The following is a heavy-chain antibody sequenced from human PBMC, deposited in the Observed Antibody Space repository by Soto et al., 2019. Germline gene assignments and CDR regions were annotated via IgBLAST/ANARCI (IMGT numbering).Heavy chain of an antibody. CDR1: GFTVSSNY. Sequence: GGSLRLSCAASGFTVSSNYMSWVRQAPGKGLEWVSVIYSGGSTYYADSVKGRFTISRDNSKNTLYLQMNSLRAEDTAVYYCARGSYGVTEYYFDYWGQGTLVTVSS. D-gene: IGHD5-18*01. CDR2: IYSGGST. J-gene: IGHJ4*02. CDR3: ARGSYGVTEYYFDY. V-gene: IGHV3-53*01.